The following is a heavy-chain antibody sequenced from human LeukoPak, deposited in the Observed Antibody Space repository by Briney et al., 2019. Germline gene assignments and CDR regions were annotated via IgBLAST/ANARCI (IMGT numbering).Heavy chain of an antibody. Sequence: SETQSLTCNVSGGSISTYFWNWIRQPPGKGLEWIGCISYGGNTNYNPSLKSRVTISVDTSENQFSLRLSSVTAADTAVYYCARGPYFHYYGMDVWGQGTTVTVSS. CDR3: ARGPYFHYYGMDV. CDR2: ISYGGNT. J-gene: IGHJ6*02. CDR1: GGSISTYF. V-gene: IGHV4-59*01.